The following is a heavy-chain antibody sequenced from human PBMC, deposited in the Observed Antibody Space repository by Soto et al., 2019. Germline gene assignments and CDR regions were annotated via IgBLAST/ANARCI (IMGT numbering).Heavy chain of an antibody. CDR2: INHSGST. D-gene: IGHD1-26*01. V-gene: IGHV4-34*01. CDR3: ARRYSGSYAYYYYYYGMDV. CDR1: GGSFSGYY. Sequence: PSETLSLTCAVYGGSFSGYYWSWIRQPPGKGLEWIGEINHSGSTNYNPSLKSRVTISVDTSKNQFSLKLSSVTAADTAVYYCARRYSGSYAYYYYYYGMDVWGQGTTVTVSS. J-gene: IGHJ6*02.